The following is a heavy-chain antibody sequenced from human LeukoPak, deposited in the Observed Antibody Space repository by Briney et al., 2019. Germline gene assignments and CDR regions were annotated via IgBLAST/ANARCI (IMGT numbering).Heavy chain of an antibody. CDR3: AKAAAGYYYDSSGPYFDY. D-gene: IGHD3-22*01. Sequence: GGSLRLSCAASGFPFSSYAMSWVRQAPGKGLEWVSAISGSGGSTYYADSVKGRFTISRDNSKNTLYLQMNSLRAEDTAVYYCAKAAAGYYYDSSGPYFDYWGQGTLVTVSS. CDR2: ISGSGGST. CDR1: GFPFSSYA. J-gene: IGHJ4*02. V-gene: IGHV3-23*01.